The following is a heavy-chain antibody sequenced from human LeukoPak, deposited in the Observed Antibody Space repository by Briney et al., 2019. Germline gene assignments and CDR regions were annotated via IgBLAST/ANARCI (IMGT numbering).Heavy chain of an antibody. J-gene: IGHJ3*02. CDR3: ASVGISRAFDI. Sequence: GESLKISCKGSGYNFPTYWIGWVRQMPGKGLEWMGIFYPGDSDSGYSPSFQGQVTISVDKSISTAYLQRSSLTASDTAIYYCASVGISRAFDIWGQGTMVAVSS. V-gene: IGHV5-51*01. CDR1: GYNFPTYW. D-gene: IGHD2-15*01. CDR2: FYPGDSDS.